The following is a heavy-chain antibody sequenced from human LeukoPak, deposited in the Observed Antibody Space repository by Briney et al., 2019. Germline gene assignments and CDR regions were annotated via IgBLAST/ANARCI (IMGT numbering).Heavy chain of an antibody. D-gene: IGHD7-27*01. Sequence: GGSLRLSCAASGFTFSSFGMNWVRQAPGKGLEWISYISSSSTIYYADSVKGRFTISRDNAKNSLYLQMNSLRAEDTAVYYCARDLNWETYWGQGTLVSVSS. CDR2: ISSSSTI. CDR3: ARDLNWETY. V-gene: IGHV3-48*01. CDR1: GFTFSSFG. J-gene: IGHJ4*02.